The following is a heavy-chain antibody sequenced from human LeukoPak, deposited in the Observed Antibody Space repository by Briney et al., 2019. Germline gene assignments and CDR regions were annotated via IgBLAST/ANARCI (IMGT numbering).Heavy chain of an antibody. V-gene: IGHV4-34*01. CDR1: GGSISSYY. Sequence: PSETLSLTCTVSGGSISSYYWSWIRQPPGKGLEWIGEINHSGSTNYNPSLKSRVAISVDTSKNQFSLKLSSVTAADTAVYYCARQPYYYGSGSYYNYWGQGTLVTVSS. CDR3: ARQPYYYGSGSYYNY. CDR2: INHSGST. J-gene: IGHJ4*02. D-gene: IGHD3-10*01.